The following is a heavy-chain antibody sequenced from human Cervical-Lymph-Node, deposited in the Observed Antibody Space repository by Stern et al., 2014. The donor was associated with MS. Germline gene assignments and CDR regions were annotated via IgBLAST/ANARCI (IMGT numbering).Heavy chain of an antibody. CDR3: ARREYSSAWSPFDS. J-gene: IGHJ4*02. CDR2: IYHSGST. D-gene: IGHD6-19*01. CDR1: GGSVSSPTFY. Sequence: QVQLQESGPGLVKASETLSLTCTVSGGSVSSPTFYWGWIRQPPGKGLEWIGTIYHSGSTYFNSSLKSRTTMSVDTSRHQFSLKLKSVTAADTAVYYCARREYSSAWSPFDSWGQGTLVTVSS. V-gene: IGHV4-39*01.